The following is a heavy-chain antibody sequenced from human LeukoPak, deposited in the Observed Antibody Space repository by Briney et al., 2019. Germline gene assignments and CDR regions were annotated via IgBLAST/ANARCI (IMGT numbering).Heavy chain of an antibody. Sequence: SETLSHTCTVPGDSIRSTSHYWGWVRQPPGKGLEWIGSIYYNGATYYNPSLKSRVTISVDTSKNQFSLKLTSVTATDTALYYSARHMGDQGDLEYGNSGGQGTLVTVSS. V-gene: IGHV4-39*01. CDR1: GDSIRSTSHY. D-gene: IGHD4-17*01. CDR2: IYYNGAT. J-gene: IGHJ5*01. CDR3: ARHMGDQGDLEYGNS.